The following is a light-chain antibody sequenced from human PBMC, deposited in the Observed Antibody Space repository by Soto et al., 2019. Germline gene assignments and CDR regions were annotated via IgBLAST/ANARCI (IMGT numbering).Light chain of an antibody. CDR1: QSVSSN. CDR3: QQYNDWPQLT. J-gene: IGKJ4*01. CDR2: GAS. V-gene: IGKV3-15*01. Sequence: EIVMTQSPATLSVSPGERATLSCRASQSVSSNLAWYQQQPGQAPRLLIHGASTRATGIPARFSGSGTGTELTLTISSLQSEDFAVYYCQQYNDWPQLTFGGGTRVEIK.